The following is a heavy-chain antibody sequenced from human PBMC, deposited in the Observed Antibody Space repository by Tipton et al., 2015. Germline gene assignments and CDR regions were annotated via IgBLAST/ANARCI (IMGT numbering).Heavy chain of an antibody. J-gene: IGHJ3*02. Sequence: TLSLTCSVSSDSISKYYWSWIRQPPGKELEWIGYIQYSGSTNYNPSLKSRVTISVDTSKKQFSLKVNSVTAADTAVYYCARTQGYFDGSGYYYDAFDIWGQGTMVTVSS. CDR1: SDSISKYY. CDR3: ARTQGYFDGSGYYYDAFDI. V-gene: IGHV4-59*08. D-gene: IGHD3-22*01. CDR2: IQYSGST.